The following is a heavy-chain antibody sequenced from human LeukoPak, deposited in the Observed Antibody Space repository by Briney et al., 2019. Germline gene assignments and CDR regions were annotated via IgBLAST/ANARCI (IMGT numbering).Heavy chain of an antibody. Sequence: RWASVKVSCKASGGTFSSYAISWVRQAPGQGLEWMGGIIPIFGTANYAQKFQGRVTITADKSTSTAYMELNSLRAEDTAVYYCVQYEPGVDAFDIWGQGTMVTVSS. CDR1: GGTFSSYA. V-gene: IGHV1-69*06. CDR2: IIPIFGTA. CDR3: VQYEPGVDAFDI. D-gene: IGHD1-14*01. J-gene: IGHJ3*02.